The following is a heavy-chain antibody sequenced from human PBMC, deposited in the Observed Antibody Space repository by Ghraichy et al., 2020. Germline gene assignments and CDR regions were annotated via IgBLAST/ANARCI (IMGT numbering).Heavy chain of an antibody. J-gene: IGHJ6*02. Sequence: TLSLTCTVSGGSVSSGSYYWSWIRQPPGKGLEWIGYMYYSGSGSTSYNPSLKSRVTISVDTSKNQFSLKLNSVTAADTAVYYCARDRHGDYYYGMDVWGQGTTVTVYS. V-gene: IGHV4-61*01. CDR1: GGSVSSGSYY. D-gene: IGHD3-10*01. CDR2: MYYSGSGST. CDR3: ARDRHGDYYYGMDV.